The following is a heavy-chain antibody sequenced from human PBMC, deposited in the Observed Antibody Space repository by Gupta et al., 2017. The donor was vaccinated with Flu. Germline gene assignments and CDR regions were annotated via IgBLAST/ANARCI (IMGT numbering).Heavy chain of an antibody. J-gene: IGHJ4*02. CDR1: GYTFISYY. D-gene: IGHD3-10*01. Sequence: QVQLVQSGAEVKKPGASVKVSCKASGYTFISYYIHWVRRAPGQGLEWVGVIDPSGGSTTLAPAFQGRVTITRDTSANTVYMDLSSLKSEDTAVYYCARDLARGGDYRGQGTLVSVSS. CDR2: IDPSGGST. V-gene: IGHV1-46*01. CDR3: ARDLARGGDY.